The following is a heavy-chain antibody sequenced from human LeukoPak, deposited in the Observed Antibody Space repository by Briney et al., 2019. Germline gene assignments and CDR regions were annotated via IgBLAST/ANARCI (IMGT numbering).Heavy chain of an antibody. CDR2: SSADNGNT. D-gene: IGHD6-13*01. Sequence: ASVKVSCKASGYSFTSYGISWVRQAPGQGLEWMGWSSADNGNTNYAQKLQGRVTMTTDTSTSTAYMELRSLRSDDTAMYYCARSDTAYSSTWYPYWGQGTLVTVSS. V-gene: IGHV1-18*01. J-gene: IGHJ4*02. CDR3: ARSDTAYSSTWYPY. CDR1: GYSFTSYG.